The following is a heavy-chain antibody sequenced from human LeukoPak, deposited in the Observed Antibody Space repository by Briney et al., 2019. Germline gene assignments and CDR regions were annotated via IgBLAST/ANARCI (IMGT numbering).Heavy chain of an antibody. J-gene: IGHJ4*02. D-gene: IGHD3-10*01. CDR1: GGSFSGYY. CDR3: ARGLSWLNSGLGY. V-gene: IGHV4-34*01. Sequence: SETLSLTCAVYGGSFSGYYWSWLRQPPGKGLEWIGEINHSGSTNYNPSLRSRVTISVDTSKNQFSLKLSSVTAADTAVYYCARGLSWLNSGLGYWGQGTLVTVSS. CDR2: INHSGST.